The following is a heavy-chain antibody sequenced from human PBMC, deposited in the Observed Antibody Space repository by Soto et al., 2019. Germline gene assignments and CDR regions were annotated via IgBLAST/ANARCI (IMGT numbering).Heavy chain of an antibody. CDR2: INHSGST. V-gene: IGHV4-34*01. Sequence: QVQLQQWGAGLLKPSETLSLTCAVYGGSFSGSYWGWIRQPPGKGREWIGEINHSGSTNYNPSLKSRVTISVDTSKNQFSLKLSSVTAADTAVYYCARGDSGSWGYYYYGMDVWGQGTTVTVSS. J-gene: IGHJ6*02. D-gene: IGHD1-26*01. CDR3: ARGDSGSWGYYYYGMDV. CDR1: GGSFSGSY.